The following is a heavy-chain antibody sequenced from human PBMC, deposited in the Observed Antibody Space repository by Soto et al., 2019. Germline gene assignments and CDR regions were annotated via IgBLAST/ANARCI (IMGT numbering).Heavy chain of an antibody. CDR3: ARERRLGIDGMDV. D-gene: IGHD7-27*01. V-gene: IGHV1-8*01. J-gene: IGHJ6*02. Sequence: ASVKVSCKASGYTFTSDDINWVRQATGQGLEWMGWMNRNSGNTGYAQKFQGRVTMTWNASISTAYMELSSLRSEDTAVYYCARERRLGIDGMDVWSQGTTVTVSS. CDR1: GYTFTSDD. CDR2: MNRNSGNT.